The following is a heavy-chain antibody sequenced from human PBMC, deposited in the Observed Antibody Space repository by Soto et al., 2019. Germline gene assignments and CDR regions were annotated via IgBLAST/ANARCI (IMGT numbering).Heavy chain of an antibody. CDR3: ARDSTPRSIDS. J-gene: IGHJ4*02. CDR1: RFTFSSYS. V-gene: IGHV3-48*01. CDR2: ISSSSGTI. Sequence: EVQLVESGGGLVQPGGSLRLSCAASRFTFSSYSMNWVRQAPGKGLDWVSYISSSSGTIYYADSVKGRFTISRDNAKNSLYLQMNSLRAEDTAVYYCARDSTPRSIDSWGQGTLVTVSS.